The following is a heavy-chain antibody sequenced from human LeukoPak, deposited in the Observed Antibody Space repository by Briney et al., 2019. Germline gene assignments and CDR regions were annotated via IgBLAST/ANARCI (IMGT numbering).Heavy chain of an antibody. V-gene: IGHV3-30*04. CDR3: ARDRWAILTGSENYYFYGMDV. CDR2: ISYDGSNK. Sequence: GGSLRLSCAASGFTFSSYAMHWVRQAPGKGLEWVAVISYDGSNKYYADSVKGRFTISRDNAKNSLYPQMNSLRAEDTAVYYCARDRWAILTGSENYYFYGMDVWGQGTTVTVSS. D-gene: IGHD3-9*01. CDR1: GFTFSSYA. J-gene: IGHJ6*02.